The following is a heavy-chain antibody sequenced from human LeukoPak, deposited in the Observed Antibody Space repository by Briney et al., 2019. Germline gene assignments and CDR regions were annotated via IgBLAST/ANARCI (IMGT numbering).Heavy chain of an antibody. Sequence: GSLRLSCEASGFTFGSHAMYWDRQAPGKGLEWVAGIFGSGGSPHYADSVKGRFTISRDNPRNTVYLQINRLRDDDTAVYYCGKTTVGYSSGQKPAWPVDFWGQGTLVSVSS. CDR1: GFTFGSHA. CDR3: GKTTVGYSSGQKPAWPVDF. CDR2: IFGSGGSP. D-gene: IGHD5-18*01. V-gene: IGHV3-23*01. J-gene: IGHJ4*02.